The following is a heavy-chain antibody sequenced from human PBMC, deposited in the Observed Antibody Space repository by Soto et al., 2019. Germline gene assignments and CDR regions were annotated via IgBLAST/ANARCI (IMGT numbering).Heavy chain of an antibody. CDR3: VRDFSRIVGATADAFDV. Sequence: EVRLVESGGDLVKSGGSLRLSCVGSGFLFRNYEMNWVRQAPGKGLEWLAHISTTGGHVSESDSVKGRFTISRENTKHTLYLQMNSLRTEDTGVYYCVRDFSRIVGATADAFDVWGQGTTVTISS. D-gene: IGHD1-26*01. J-gene: IGHJ3*01. CDR1: GFLFRNYE. CDR2: ISTTGGHV. V-gene: IGHV3-48*03.